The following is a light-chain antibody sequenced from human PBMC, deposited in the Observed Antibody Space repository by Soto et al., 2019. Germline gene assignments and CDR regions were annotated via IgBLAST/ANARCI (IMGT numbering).Light chain of an antibody. Sequence: QSVLTQPPSASGTPGQRVTISCSGSSSNIGSNTVNWYQHLPGTAPKLLIYSNDQRPSGVPDRFSGSKSGTSASLAISWLQSEDEADYYCAAWDDSLTGPRVGGGTKLTVL. J-gene: IGLJ2*01. CDR1: SSNIGSNT. CDR3: AAWDDSLTGPR. V-gene: IGLV1-44*01. CDR2: SND.